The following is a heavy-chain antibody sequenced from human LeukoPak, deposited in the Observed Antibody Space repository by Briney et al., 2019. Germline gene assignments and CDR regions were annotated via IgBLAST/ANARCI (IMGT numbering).Heavy chain of an antibody. CDR1: GGSIGSYD. J-gene: IGHJ4*02. V-gene: IGHV4-4*09. Sequence: AETLSLTCTVSGGSIGSYDWSWIRQPPGKGLEWIGYVYTSGSTNYNPSFKSRVTISADTSKNQFSLRLTSVTAADTALYYCARSNWYEYFDNWGQGTLVTVSS. CDR3: ARSNWYEYFDN. CDR2: VYTSGST. D-gene: IGHD1-20*01.